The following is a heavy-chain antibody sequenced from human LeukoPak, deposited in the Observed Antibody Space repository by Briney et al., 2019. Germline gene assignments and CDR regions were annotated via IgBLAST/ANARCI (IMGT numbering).Heavy chain of an antibody. J-gene: IGHJ3*02. D-gene: IGHD2-2*01. CDR2: IYYSGST. V-gene: IGHV4-59*01. CDR3: ARGPIDCSSTSCRHAFDI. Sequence: SETLSLTCTVSGGSISSYYWSWIRQPPGKGLEWIEYIYYSGSTNYNPSLKSRVTISVDTSKNQFSLKLSSVTAADTAVYYCARGPIDCSSTSCRHAFDIWGQGTMVTVSS. CDR1: GGSISSYY.